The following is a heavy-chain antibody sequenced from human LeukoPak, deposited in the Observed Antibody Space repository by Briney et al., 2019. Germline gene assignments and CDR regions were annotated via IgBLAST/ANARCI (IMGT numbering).Heavy chain of an antibody. CDR2: IYRGGNT. CDR3: ATFSYAGNAGGSAGS. J-gene: IGHJ5*02. Sequence: GGSLRLSCAASGLTVSSKYMTWVRQAPGKGLEWVSVIYRGGNTYYADSVKGRFSISRDNSKNTVNLQMNSLRAEDTAVYYCATFSYAGNAGGSAGSWGQGTLVTVSS. D-gene: IGHD4-23*01. CDR1: GLTVSSKY. V-gene: IGHV3-53*01.